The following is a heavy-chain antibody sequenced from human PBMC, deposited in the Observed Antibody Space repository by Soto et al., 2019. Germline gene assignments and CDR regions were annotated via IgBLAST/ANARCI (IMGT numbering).Heavy chain of an antibody. D-gene: IGHD6-6*01. CDR1: GYTFTSYG. CDR2: ISAYNGNT. J-gene: IGHJ4*02. Sequence: ASVKVSCKASGYTFTSYGIIWARQAPGQGLEWMGWISAYNGNTNYAQKLQGRVTMTTDTSTSTAYMELRSLRSDDTAVYYCAREGFDSSSSPFDYWGQGTLVPVSS. CDR3: AREGFDSSSSPFDY. V-gene: IGHV1-18*01.